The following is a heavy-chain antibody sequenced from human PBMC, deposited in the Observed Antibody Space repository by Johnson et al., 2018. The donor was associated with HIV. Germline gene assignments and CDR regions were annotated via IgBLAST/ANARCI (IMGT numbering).Heavy chain of an antibody. Sequence: VQLVESGGGLVTPGGSLRVSCAASGFTFSNAWMSWVRQAPGQGLEWVGRIKSKTDGGTTDYAAPVKGRFTISRDDSKNTLYLQMNSLKTEDTAVYYCTTDSGYRAFDMWGQGTMVTVSS. V-gene: IGHV3-15*01. J-gene: IGHJ3*02. CDR3: TTDSGYRAFDM. D-gene: IGHD5-12*01. CDR1: GFTFSNAW. CDR2: IKSKTDGGTT.